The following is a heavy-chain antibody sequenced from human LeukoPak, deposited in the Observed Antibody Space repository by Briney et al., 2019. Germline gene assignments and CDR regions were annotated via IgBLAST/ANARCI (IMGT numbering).Heavy chain of an antibody. V-gene: IGHV4-59*01. D-gene: IGHD5/OR15-5a*01. J-gene: IGHJ4*02. CDR2: IYYSGST. CDR1: GGSISSYY. CDR3: ARVFYDNIDY. Sequence: PSETLSLTCTVSGGSISSYYWSWIRQPPGKGLEWIGYIYYSGSTNYNPSLKSRVTISVDTSKNQFSLKLSSVTAADTAVYCCARVFYDNIDYWGQGTLVTVSS.